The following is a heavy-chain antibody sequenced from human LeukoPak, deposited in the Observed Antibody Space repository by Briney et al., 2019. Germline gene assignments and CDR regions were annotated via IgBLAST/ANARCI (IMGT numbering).Heavy chain of an antibody. Sequence: GGSLRLSXAASGFTFSSYGMHWVRQAPGKGLEWVSFIRYDGSNKYYADSVKGRFTISRDNSKNTLYLQMNSLRAEDTAVYYCAKDIDVTTNWFDPWGQGTLVTVSS. J-gene: IGHJ5*02. CDR1: GFTFSSYG. V-gene: IGHV3-30*02. CDR3: AKDIDVTTNWFDP. CDR2: IRYDGSNK. D-gene: IGHD4-11*01.